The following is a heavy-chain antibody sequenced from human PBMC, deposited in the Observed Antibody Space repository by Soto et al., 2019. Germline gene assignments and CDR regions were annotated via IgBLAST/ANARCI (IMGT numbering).Heavy chain of an antibody. CDR3: ARSGGNYNRLDY. CDR2: SSNSGTFS. CDR1: GFTFSDYY. D-gene: IGHD1-7*01. V-gene: IGHV3-11*06. Sequence: PGGSLRLSCEGSGFTFSDYYISWIRQAPGKGLEWISYSSNSGTFSRYADSVKGRFSISRDNTKNLLYLQMNSLRAEDTAVYYCARSGGNYNRLDYWGQGTPVTVSS. J-gene: IGHJ4*02.